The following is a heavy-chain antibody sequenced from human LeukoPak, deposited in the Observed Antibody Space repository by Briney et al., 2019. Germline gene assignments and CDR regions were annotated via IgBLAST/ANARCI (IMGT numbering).Heavy chain of an antibody. V-gene: IGHV3-23*01. CDR3: ARGVQLWYFDY. CDR1: GFTFRDYA. D-gene: IGHD1-1*01. J-gene: IGHJ4*01. CDR2: ISAAGGAT. Sequence: GGSLRLSCAASGFTFRDYAINWVRQAPGKGLEWVSSISAAGGATYYADSVKGRFAISRVNSKNVVYLQMNSLRPDDTAVYYCARGVQLWYFDYCGPGTLVTVSS.